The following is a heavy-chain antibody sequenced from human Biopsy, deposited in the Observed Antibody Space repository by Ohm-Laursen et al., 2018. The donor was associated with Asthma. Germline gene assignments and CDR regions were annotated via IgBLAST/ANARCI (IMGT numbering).Heavy chain of an antibody. V-gene: IGHV1-18*01. J-gene: IGHJ4*02. CDR3: ARHRGYCTGGSCYPDFDY. D-gene: IGHD2-15*01. CDR2: ISVYNGDT. CDR1: GYTFSSFG. Sequence: GSSVKVSCKASGYTFSSFGISWVRQAPGQGLDWMGWISVYNGDTDYAQKLQGRVTMTTDTSTGTAYMELRSLRSDDTAVYYCARHRGYCTGGSCYPDFDYWGQGTLVTVSS.